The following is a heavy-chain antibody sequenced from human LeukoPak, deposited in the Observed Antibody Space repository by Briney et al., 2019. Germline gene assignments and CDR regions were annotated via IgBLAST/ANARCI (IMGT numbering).Heavy chain of an antibody. D-gene: IGHD3-3*01. V-gene: IGHV3-30*02. CDR2: IRSDGGIK. Sequence: GGSLRLSCAASGFTFSSYSMNWVRQAPGKGLEWVAFIRSDGGIKYYADSVKGRFTISRDNSKNTLYLQVNSLRAEDTAVYFCAKEARFLEWLYFDYWGQGTLVTVSS. CDR1: GFTFSSYS. CDR3: AKEARFLEWLYFDY. J-gene: IGHJ4*02.